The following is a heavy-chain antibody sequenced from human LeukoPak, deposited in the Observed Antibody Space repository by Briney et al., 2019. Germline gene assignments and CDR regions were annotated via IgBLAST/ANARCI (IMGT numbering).Heavy chain of an antibody. V-gene: IGHV3-21*01. D-gene: IGHD4-11*01. CDR1: GFTFSSYS. Sequence: GGSLRLSCAASGFTFSSYSMNWVRQAPGKGLEWVSSISSSSSYIYYADSVKGRFTISRDNAKNSLYLQMNGLRAEDTAVYYCARARPYSNYIYYYYYYMDVWGKGTTVTVSS. J-gene: IGHJ6*03. CDR2: ISSSSSYI. CDR3: ARARPYSNYIYYYYYYMDV.